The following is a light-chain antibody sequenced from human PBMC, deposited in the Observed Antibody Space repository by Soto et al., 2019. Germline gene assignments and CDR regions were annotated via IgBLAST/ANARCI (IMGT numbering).Light chain of an antibody. CDR3: TSFTTSNTFV. J-gene: IGLJ1*01. V-gene: IGLV2-14*03. CDR1: SNDVGHFNY. Sequence: QSALAQPASVSGSPGQSITISCTGTSNDVGHFNYVSWFQQHPGKAPKLLIFDVSNWPSGVSDRFSGSTSGNTASLTISGLQPGDEADYYCTSFTTSNTFVFGSGTKVTVL. CDR2: DVS.